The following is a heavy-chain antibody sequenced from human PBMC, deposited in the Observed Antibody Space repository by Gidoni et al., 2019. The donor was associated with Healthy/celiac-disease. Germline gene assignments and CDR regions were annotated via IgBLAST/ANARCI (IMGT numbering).Heavy chain of an antibody. Sequence: EVQLVESGGGLVKPGGSLRLSCAASGFTFSSYSMNWVRQAPGKGLEWVSSISSSSSYIYYADSVKGRFTISRDNAKNSLYLQMNSLRAEDTAVYYCAITSRDGYNYNYWGQGTLVTVSS. J-gene: IGHJ4*02. V-gene: IGHV3-21*01. D-gene: IGHD5-12*01. CDR1: GFTFSSYS. CDR2: ISSSSSYI. CDR3: AITSRDGYNYNY.